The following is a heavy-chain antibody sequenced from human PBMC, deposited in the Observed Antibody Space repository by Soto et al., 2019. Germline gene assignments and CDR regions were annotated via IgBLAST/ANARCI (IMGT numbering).Heavy chain of an antibody. D-gene: IGHD3-22*01. V-gene: IGHV3-48*02. J-gene: IGHJ4*02. CDR1: GFTFSSYS. CDR3: ARDKGYYDSSGYYYVFGPFDY. Sequence: QPGGSLRLSCAASGFTFSSYSMNWVRQAPGKGLEWVSYISSSSSTIYYADSVKGRFTISRDNAKNSLYLQMNSLRDEDTAVYYCARDKGYYDSSGYYYVFGPFDYWGQGTLVTVSS. CDR2: ISSSSSTI.